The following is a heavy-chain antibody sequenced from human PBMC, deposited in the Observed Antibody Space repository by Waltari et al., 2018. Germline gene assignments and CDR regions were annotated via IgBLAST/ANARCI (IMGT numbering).Heavy chain of an antibody. J-gene: IGHJ4*02. CDR1: GFSFSPHW. V-gene: IGHV3-74*01. CDR2: INTDGSIT. CDR3: VLFSSDFLGDC. Sequence: EVQLVESGGGLVQPGGSLRLSCAASGFSFSPHWMHWVRQAPGKGLMSVSQINTDGSITDYADSVKGRFTVSRDNAKNTLFLQMNSLRDEDTAVYYCVLFSSDFLGDCWGRGTLVTVSS. D-gene: IGHD3-3*01.